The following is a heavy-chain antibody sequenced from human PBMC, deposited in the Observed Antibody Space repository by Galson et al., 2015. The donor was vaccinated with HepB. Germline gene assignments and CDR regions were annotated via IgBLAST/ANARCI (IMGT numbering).Heavy chain of an antibody. V-gene: IGHV1-46*01. CDR1: GYTFTSYY. CDR2: INPSGGST. Sequence: SVKVSCKASGYTFTSYYMHWVRQAPGQGLEWMGIINPSGGSTSYAQKFQGRFTMTRDTSTSTVYMELSSLRSEDTAVYYCARYWSGGSCYRVRGMDVWGQGTTVTVSS. D-gene: IGHD2-15*01. J-gene: IGHJ6*02. CDR3: ARYWSGGSCYRVRGMDV.